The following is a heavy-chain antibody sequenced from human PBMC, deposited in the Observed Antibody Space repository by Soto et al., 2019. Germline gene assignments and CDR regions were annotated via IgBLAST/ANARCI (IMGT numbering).Heavy chain of an antibody. CDR2: ISYDGSNK. CDR1: GFTFSSYG. CDR3: AKDHGGNSIYWYFDL. J-gene: IGHJ2*01. V-gene: IGHV3-30*18. D-gene: IGHD2-21*02. Sequence: QVQLVESGGGVVQPGRSLRLSCAASGFTFSSYGMHWVRQAPGKGLEWVAVISYDGSNKYYADSVKGRFTISRDNSKNTLYREMNSLRAEDTAAYYCAKDHGGNSIYWYFDLWGRGTLVTVSS.